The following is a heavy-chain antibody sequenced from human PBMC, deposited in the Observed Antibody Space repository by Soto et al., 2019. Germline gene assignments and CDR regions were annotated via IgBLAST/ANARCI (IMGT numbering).Heavy chain of an antibody. D-gene: IGHD3-22*01. CDR1: GYTFTSYA. Sequence: ASVKVSCKASGYTFTSYAMHWVRQAPGQRHEWMGWINAGNGNTKYSQKFQGRVTITRDTSASTAYMELSSLRSEDTAVYYCARDTLYDSSGYYYVGNNWFDPWGQGTLVTVSS. V-gene: IGHV1-3*01. J-gene: IGHJ5*02. CDR2: INAGNGNT. CDR3: ARDTLYDSSGYYYVGNNWFDP.